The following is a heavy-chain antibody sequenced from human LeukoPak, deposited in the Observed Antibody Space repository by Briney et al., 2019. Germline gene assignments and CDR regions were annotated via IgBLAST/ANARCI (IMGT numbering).Heavy chain of an antibody. CDR3: ARAQPAVYYYDSSGYYIDY. J-gene: IGHJ4*02. V-gene: IGHV1-18*01. CDR2: ISAYNGNT. D-gene: IGHD3-22*01. Sequence: GASVKVSCKASGYTFINYGISWVRQAPGQGLEWMGWISAYNGNTNYARKLQGRVTMTTDTSTSTAYMELRSLRSDDTAVYYCARAQPAVYYYDSSGYYIDYWGQGTLVTVSS. CDR1: GYTFINYG.